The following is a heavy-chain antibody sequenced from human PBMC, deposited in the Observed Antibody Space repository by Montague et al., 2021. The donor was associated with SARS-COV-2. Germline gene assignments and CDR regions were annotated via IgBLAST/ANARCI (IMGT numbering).Heavy chain of an antibody. J-gene: IGHJ6*03. V-gene: IGHV3-23*01. CDR1: GFTFSSYA. CDR2: NSGTGVDT. Sequence: SLRLSCAASGFTFSSYAMHWVRQAPGKGLEWISSNSGTGVDTHYADSVKGRFTISRDNSKSTLYLRMNSLRVDDTAVYYCARGGLDYYDYTMDVWGKGTTVTV. CDR3: ARGGLDYYDYTMDV.